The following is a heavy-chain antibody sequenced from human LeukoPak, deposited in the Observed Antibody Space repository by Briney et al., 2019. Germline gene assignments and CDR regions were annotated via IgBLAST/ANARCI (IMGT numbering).Heavy chain of an antibody. CDR1: GFTLSGSD. J-gene: IGHJ4*02. Sequence: GGSLRLSCAASGFTLSGSDMSWVRQAPGGGLQWVSSISSSVSRTFYADSVKGRFTISRDNSKNTLYLQMNSLRAEDTAVYYCARKAWDYYDSSGYYGVHTGIDYWGQGTLVTVSS. D-gene: IGHD3-22*01. CDR2: ISSSVSRT. CDR3: ARKAWDYYDSSGYYGVHTGIDY. V-gene: IGHV3-23*05.